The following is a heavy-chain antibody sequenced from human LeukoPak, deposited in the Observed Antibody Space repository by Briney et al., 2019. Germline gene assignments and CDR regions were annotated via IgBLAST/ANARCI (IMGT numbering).Heavy chain of an antibody. CDR1: GFTFDDYV. Sequence: GGSLRLSCAASGFTFDDYVMSWVRQAPGKGLEWVSGINWNGGSTGYADSVKGRFTISRDNAKNSLYLQMNSLRAEDTALYYCAREYDTSGYYGTSDYWGQGTLVTVSS. V-gene: IGHV3-20*04. CDR2: INWNGGST. D-gene: IGHD3-22*01. CDR3: AREYDTSGYYGTSDY. J-gene: IGHJ4*02.